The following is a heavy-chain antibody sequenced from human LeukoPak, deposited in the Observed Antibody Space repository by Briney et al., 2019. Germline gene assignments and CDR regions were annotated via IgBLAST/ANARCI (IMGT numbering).Heavy chain of an antibody. Sequence: PGGSLRLSCAASGFTFSDYYMSWIRQAPGKGLEWVSYISSSGSTIYYADSVKGRFTISRDNAKNSLYLQMNSLRAEDTAVYYCARRRTGGYYYYMDVWGKGTTVTVSS. CDR3: ARRRTGGYYYYMDV. CDR1: GFTFSDYY. D-gene: IGHD7-27*01. V-gene: IGHV3-11*01. J-gene: IGHJ6*03. CDR2: ISSSGSTI.